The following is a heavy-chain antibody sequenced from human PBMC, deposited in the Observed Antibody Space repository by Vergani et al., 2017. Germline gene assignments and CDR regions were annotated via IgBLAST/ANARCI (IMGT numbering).Heavy chain of an antibody. CDR2: IWYDGSNK. Sequence: QVQLVESGGGVVQPGRSLRLSCAASGFTFSSYGMHWVRQAPGKGLEWVAVIWYDGSNKYYADSVKGRFTISRDNSKNTLYLQMNSLRAEDTALYYCATLWGFFDYWGQGTLVTVSS. CDR1: GFTFSSYG. D-gene: IGHD3-16*01. V-gene: IGHV3-33*01. J-gene: IGHJ4*02. CDR3: ATLWGFFDY.